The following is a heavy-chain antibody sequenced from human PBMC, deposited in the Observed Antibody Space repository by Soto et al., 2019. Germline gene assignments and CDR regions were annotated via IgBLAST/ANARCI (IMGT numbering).Heavy chain of an antibody. V-gene: IGHV3-23*01. Sequence: GGSLRLSCAASGFTFSSYAMSWVRQAPGKGLEWVSAISGSGGSTYYADSVKGRFTISRDNSKNTLYLQMNSLRVEDTAVYYCAKTYCSSTSCYDGVVRWFDPWGQGTLVTVSS. D-gene: IGHD2-2*01. CDR2: ISGSGGST. CDR1: GFTFSSYA. CDR3: AKTYCSSTSCYDGVVRWFDP. J-gene: IGHJ5*02.